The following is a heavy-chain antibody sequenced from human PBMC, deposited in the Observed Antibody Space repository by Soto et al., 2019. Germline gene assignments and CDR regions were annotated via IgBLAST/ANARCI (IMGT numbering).Heavy chain of an antibody. J-gene: IGHJ6*02. D-gene: IGHD3-22*01. Sequence: GASVKVSCKASGGTFSSYAISWVRQAPGQGLEWMGGIIPIFGTANYAQKFQGRVTITADKSTSTAYMELSSLRSEDTAVYYCAGGSGGVFYYDSSGPSYSVMDFGGQGTTVPVSS. CDR3: AGGSGGVFYYDSSGPSYSVMDF. CDR1: GGTFSSYA. V-gene: IGHV1-69*06. CDR2: IIPIFGTA.